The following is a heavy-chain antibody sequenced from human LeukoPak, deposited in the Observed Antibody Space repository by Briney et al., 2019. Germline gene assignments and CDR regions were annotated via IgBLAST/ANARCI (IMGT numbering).Heavy chain of an antibody. D-gene: IGHD5-24*01. J-gene: IGHJ4*02. CDR1: GFTFSSYW. Sequence: GGSLRLSCVASGFTFSSYWMHWVRQTPGQGLMWVARIQSDGSTIYADSVQSRFTISRDNAKNSLYLQMNSLRAGDTAVYYCARAIEMATISYFDYWGQGTLVTVSS. V-gene: IGHV3-74*01. CDR2: IQSDGST. CDR3: ARAIEMATISYFDY.